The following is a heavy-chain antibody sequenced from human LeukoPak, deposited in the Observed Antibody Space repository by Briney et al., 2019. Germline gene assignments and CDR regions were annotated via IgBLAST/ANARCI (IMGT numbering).Heavy chain of an antibody. CDR2: IYHSGGT. CDR1: GNSISSGYY. Sequence: SETLSLTCTVSGNSISSGYYWGWIRQPPGKGLEWIGSIYHSGGTYYNLSLKSRVTISVDTSKNQFSLKPSSVTAADTAVYYCARGMVRGVIVDYWGQGTLVTVSS. V-gene: IGHV4-38-2*02. J-gene: IGHJ4*02. CDR3: ARGMVRGVIVDY. D-gene: IGHD3-10*01.